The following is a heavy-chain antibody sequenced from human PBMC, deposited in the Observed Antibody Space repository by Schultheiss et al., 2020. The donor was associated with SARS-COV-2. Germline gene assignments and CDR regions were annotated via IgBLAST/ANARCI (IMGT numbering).Heavy chain of an antibody. V-gene: IGHV4-38-2*02. D-gene: IGHD4-23*01. CDR3: ARDGKTVGY. Sequence: SETLSLTCTVSGGSISGYYWGWIRQPPGKGLEWIGSIYHSGSTYYNPSLKSRVTISVDTSKNQFSLKLSSVTAADTAVYYCARDGKTVGYWGQGTLVTVSS. CDR2: IYHSGST. CDR1: GGSISGYY. J-gene: IGHJ4*02.